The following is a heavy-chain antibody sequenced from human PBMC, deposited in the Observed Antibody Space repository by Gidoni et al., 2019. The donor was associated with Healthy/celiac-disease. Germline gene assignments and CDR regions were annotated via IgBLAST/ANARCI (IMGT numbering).Heavy chain of an antibody. J-gene: IGHJ3*02. CDR3: ATHCSGGSCYSEGQAFDI. CDR2: IYTSGST. Sequence: QVQLQESGPGLVKPSQTLSLTCTVSGGSISRGSYYWSWIRQPAGKGLEWIGRIYTSGSTNYNPSLKSRVTISVDTSKNQFSLKLSSVTAADTAVYYCATHCSGGSCYSEGQAFDIWGQGTMVTVSS. D-gene: IGHD2-15*01. CDR1: GGSISRGSYY. V-gene: IGHV4-61*02.